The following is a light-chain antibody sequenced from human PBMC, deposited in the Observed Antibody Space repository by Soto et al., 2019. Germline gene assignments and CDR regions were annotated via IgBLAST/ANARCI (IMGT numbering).Light chain of an antibody. CDR3: QQYGRSPPT. CDR1: QSVSTNY. Sequence: EIVLTQSPGTLSLSPGERATLSCRASQSVSTNYLAWYQRKTGQAPRLLIYGASSRATGIPDRFSGSGSGTDFTLTINRLEPEDFAVYYCQQYGRSPPTFGQGTKVEIK. J-gene: IGKJ1*01. V-gene: IGKV3-20*01. CDR2: GAS.